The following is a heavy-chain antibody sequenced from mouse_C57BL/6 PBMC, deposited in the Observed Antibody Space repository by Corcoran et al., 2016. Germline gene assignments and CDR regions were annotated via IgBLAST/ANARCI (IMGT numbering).Heavy chain of an antibody. CDR3: AREEDGYSRFAY. CDR2: INPNNGGT. Sequence: EVQLQQSGPELVKPGASVKISCKASGYTFTDYYMNWVKQSHGKSLAWIGDINPNNGGTSYNQKFKGKATLTVDTSSSTAYMELRSLTSEESAVYYCAREEDGYSRFAYWGQGTLVTVSA. D-gene: IGHD2-3*01. V-gene: IGHV1-26*01. CDR1: GYTFTDYY. J-gene: IGHJ3*01.